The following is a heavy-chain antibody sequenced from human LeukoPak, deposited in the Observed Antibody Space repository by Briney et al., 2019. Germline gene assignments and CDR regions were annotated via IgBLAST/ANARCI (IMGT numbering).Heavy chain of an antibody. D-gene: IGHD5-18*01. CDR2: MNPNSGNA. J-gene: IGHJ3*02. CDR3: ATKTPRIQLWWTTSDHAFDI. Sequence: VASVKVSCKASGYTFTSYDINWVRQATGQGLEWMGWMNPNSGNAGYAQKFQGRVTMTEDTSTDTAYMELSSLRSEDTAVYYCATKTPRIQLWWTTSDHAFDIWGQGTMVTVSS. V-gene: IGHV1-8*01. CDR1: GYTFTSYD.